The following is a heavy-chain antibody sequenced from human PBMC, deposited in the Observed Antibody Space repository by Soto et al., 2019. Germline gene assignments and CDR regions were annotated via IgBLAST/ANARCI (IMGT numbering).Heavy chain of an antibody. CDR3: ARDGSSTANWIDP. CDR2: INAANGDT. J-gene: IGHJ5*02. CDR1: GYTFTSYG. V-gene: IGHV1-3*01. Sequence: ASVKVSCKASGYTFTSYGIHWVRQAPGQRLEWMGWINAANGDTKYSPKFQGRVTITRDTSASTAYMELSSLRSEDTAVYYCARDGSSTANWIDPWGQGTLVTVSS. D-gene: IGHD2-2*01.